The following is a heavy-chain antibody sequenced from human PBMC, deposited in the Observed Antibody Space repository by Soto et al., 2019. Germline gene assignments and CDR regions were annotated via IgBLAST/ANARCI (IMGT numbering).Heavy chain of an antibody. J-gene: IGHJ5*02. CDR3: ARQDESQHLDT. V-gene: IGHV4-30-4*02. Sequence: PSETLSLTCTFAGSSITSAVFYWSWIRLRPVKGMDWIGYIHYRVTTNDDPSLKGRATISLDESKNQFSLKMTSLYCADMAMYYSARQDESQHLDTWGQGTLVTVSS. CDR1: GSSITSAVFY. CDR2: IHYRVTT. D-gene: IGHD3-3*02.